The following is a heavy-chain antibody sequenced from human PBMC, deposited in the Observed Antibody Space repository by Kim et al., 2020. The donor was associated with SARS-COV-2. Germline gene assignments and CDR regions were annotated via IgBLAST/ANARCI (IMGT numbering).Heavy chain of an antibody. J-gene: IGHJ6*02. CDR1: GYTFTSYA. CDR2: INTNTGNP. CDR3: ARGTNSGSYPWYYYGMDV. V-gene: IGHV7-4-1*02. D-gene: IGHD1-26*01. Sequence: ASVKVSCKASGYTFTSYAMNWVRQAPGQGLEWMGWINTNTGNPTYAQGFTVRFVFSLDTSVSTTYLQISSLKAEDTAVYYCARGTNSGSYPWYYYGMDVWGQGTTVTVSS.